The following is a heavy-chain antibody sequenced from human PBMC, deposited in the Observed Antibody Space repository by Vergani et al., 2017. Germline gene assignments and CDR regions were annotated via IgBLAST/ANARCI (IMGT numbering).Heavy chain of an antibody. J-gene: IGHJ4*02. CDR2: MKPNSGNT. CDR3: ARGRYKNRKYYFAY. V-gene: IGHV1-8*01. Sequence: QVQLVQSGAEVKKPGASVKVSCKASGYTFTSYDINWVRQATGQGLEWMGWMKPNSGNTGYAQKFQGRVTMTRNTSISTAYMELSSLRSEDTAVYYCARGRYKNRKYYFAYWGQGTLVTVYS. CDR1: GYTFTSYD. D-gene: IGHD5-18*01.